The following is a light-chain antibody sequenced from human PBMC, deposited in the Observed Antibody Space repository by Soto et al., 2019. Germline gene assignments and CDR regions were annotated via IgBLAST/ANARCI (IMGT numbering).Light chain of an antibody. J-gene: IGLJ1*01. CDR1: SSDVGGYNY. V-gene: IGLV2-14*01. CDR3: SSYTDSSTLGV. CDR2: EVN. Sequence: QSALTQPASVSGSPGQSITISCTVTSSDVGGYNYVSWYQQHPGKAPKLMIYEVNNRPSGVSNRFSGSKSGNTASLTISGLQAEDEGDYYCSSYTDSSTLGVFGTGTKVTVL.